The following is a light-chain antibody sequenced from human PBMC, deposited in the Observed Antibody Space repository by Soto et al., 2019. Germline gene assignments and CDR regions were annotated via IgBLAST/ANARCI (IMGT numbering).Light chain of an antibody. CDR2: AAS. CDR3: QQSNTTPYT. Sequence: DIQMTQSPSSLSASVGDRVTITCRTSQSVSSHLNWYQQKPGKAPKLLIYAASSLQSGVPSRFSGSGSGTDFTLTISSLQPGDFATYYCQQSNTTPYTFGQGTKLEIK. J-gene: IGKJ2*01. V-gene: IGKV1-39*01. CDR1: QSVSSH.